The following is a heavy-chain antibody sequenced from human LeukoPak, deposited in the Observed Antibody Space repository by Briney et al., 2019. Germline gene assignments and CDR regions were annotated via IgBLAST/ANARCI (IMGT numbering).Heavy chain of an antibody. CDR2: IYYSGST. CDR1: GGSISSHY. D-gene: IGHD3-22*01. Sequence: SETLSLTCTVSGGSISSHYWSWIQQPPGKGLEWIGYIYYSGSTNYNPSLKSRVTISVDTSKNQFSLKLSSVTAADTAVYYCARDYYDSSGYYFGYYYYYYMDVWGKGTTVTVSS. CDR3: ARDYYDSSGYYFGYYYYYYMDV. V-gene: IGHV4-59*11. J-gene: IGHJ6*03.